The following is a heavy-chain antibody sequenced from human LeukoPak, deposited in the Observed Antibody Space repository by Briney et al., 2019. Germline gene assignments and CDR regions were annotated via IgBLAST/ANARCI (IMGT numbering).Heavy chain of an antibody. CDR1: GFTFTSSA. CDR3: AAKDGYNRSRYYFDY. D-gene: IGHD5-24*01. Sequence: SVKVSCKASGFTFTSSAMQWVRQARGQRLEWIGWIVVGSGNTNYAQKFQERVTITRDMSTSTAYMELSSLRSEDTAVYYCAAKDGYNRSRYYFDYWGQGTLVTVSS. CDR2: IVVGSGNT. J-gene: IGHJ4*02. V-gene: IGHV1-58*02.